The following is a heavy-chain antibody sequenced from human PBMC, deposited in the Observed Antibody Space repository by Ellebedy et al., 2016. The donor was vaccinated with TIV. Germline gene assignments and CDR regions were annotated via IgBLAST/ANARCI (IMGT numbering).Heavy chain of an antibody. D-gene: IGHD2-21*01. Sequence: GGSLRLXCAASAFTFSSYWMHWVRQAPGKGLEWVATIKQDGSKKYYVDSVKGRFTISRDNAKNSLYLKMNSLRAEDTAVYYCAREVGGGGAYWGQGTLVTVSS. V-gene: IGHV3-7*01. CDR3: AREVGGGGAY. CDR2: IKQDGSKK. CDR1: AFTFSSYW. J-gene: IGHJ4*02.